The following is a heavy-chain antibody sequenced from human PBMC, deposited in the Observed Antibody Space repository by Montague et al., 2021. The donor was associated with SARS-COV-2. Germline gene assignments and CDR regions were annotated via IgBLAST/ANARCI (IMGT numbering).Heavy chain of an antibody. D-gene: IGHD6-19*01. CDR1: GDSISICSYY. Sequence: TLSLTCTVSGDSISICSYYWSWIRQPAGKGLEWFWLISISGSTNSTPSLKSRVTISVDTSKNQFSLKLSSVTAADTAVYYCARDIAVAGLFDYWGQGTLVTVSS. CDR2: ISISGST. J-gene: IGHJ4*02. V-gene: IGHV4-61*02. CDR3: ARDIAVAGLFDY.